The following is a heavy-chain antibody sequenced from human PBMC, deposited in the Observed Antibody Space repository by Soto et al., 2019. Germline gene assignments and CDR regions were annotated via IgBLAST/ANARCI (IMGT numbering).Heavy chain of an antibody. Sequence: SETLSLTCAVYGGSFSGYYWSWIRQPPGKGLEWIGEINHSGSTNYNPSLKSRVTISVDTSKNQFSLKLSSVTAADTAVYYCARERRAYDFWSGYYKGSYYYGMDVWGQGTTVTVSS. CDR1: GGSFSGYY. J-gene: IGHJ6*02. CDR3: ARERRAYDFWSGYYKGSYYYGMDV. CDR2: INHSGST. D-gene: IGHD3-3*01. V-gene: IGHV4-34*01.